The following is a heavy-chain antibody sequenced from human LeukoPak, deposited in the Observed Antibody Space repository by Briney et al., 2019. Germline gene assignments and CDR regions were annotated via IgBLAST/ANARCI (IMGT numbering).Heavy chain of an antibody. CDR2: INHSGST. D-gene: IGHD3-10*01. Sequence: SETLSLTCAVYGESFSGYYWSWLRQPPGKGLEWIGEINHSGSTNYNPSLKSRLTISVDTFKNQFSLKLSSVTAADTAVYYCARRNPSYGSGSVDYWGQGTLVTVSS. J-gene: IGHJ4*02. CDR3: ARRNPSYGSGSVDY. V-gene: IGHV4-34*01. CDR1: GESFSGYY.